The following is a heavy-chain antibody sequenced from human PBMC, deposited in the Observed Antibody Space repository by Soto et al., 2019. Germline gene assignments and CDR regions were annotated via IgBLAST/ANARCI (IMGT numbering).Heavy chain of an antibody. CDR2: ISYSGST. CDR1: GGSMSSYH. Sequence: SETLSLTCTVSGGSMSSYHWTWLRQSPGRGLEWIGYISYSGSTYYNPSLKSRVTISADTSKNQFSLRMNSMIAADTAVYYCARADPDASVGYWGQGTLVTVSS. V-gene: IGHV4-59*01. J-gene: IGHJ4*02. D-gene: IGHD2-15*01. CDR3: ARADPDASVGY.